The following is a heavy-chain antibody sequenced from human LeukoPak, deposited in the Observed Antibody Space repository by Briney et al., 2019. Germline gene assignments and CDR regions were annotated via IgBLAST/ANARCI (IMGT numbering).Heavy chain of an antibody. CDR2: IYTRGYT. J-gene: IGHJ4*02. CDR1: GFTVSSKY. Sequence: PGGSLRLSCAASGFTVSSKYMNWVRQAPGKGLEWVSVIYTRGYTYYADSVKGRFTISRDNSKNTLHLQMNSLRAEDAAVYYCAGATYDILTGYAPLDYWGQGTLVTVSS. D-gene: IGHD3-9*01. V-gene: IGHV3-66*01. CDR3: AGATYDILTGYAPLDY.